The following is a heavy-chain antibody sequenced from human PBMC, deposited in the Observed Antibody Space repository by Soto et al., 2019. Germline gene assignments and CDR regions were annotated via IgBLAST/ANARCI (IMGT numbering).Heavy chain of an antibody. V-gene: IGHV3-15*01. D-gene: IGHD1-1*01. CDR1: GFSFSDAW. CDR3: TTDPHSTGTKY. Sequence: GGSLRLSCAASGFSFSDAWMTWVRQAPGAGLEWVGHIKSKTDSGTTDYAAPVKGRFTISRDASKTTVYLQMNSLRTEDTAVYYCTTDPHSTGTKYWGQGTLVTVSS. CDR2: IKSKTDSGTT. J-gene: IGHJ4*02.